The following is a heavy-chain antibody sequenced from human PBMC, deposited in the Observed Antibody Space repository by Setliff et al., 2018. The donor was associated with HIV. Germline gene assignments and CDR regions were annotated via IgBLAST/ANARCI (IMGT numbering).Heavy chain of an antibody. V-gene: IGHV4-4*07. CDR3: ARDRIEVLADSPHDVFDI. CDR1: GDSVSGYY. J-gene: IGHJ3*02. D-gene: IGHD3-22*01. Sequence: TSETLSLTCAVSGDSVSGYYWSWIRQPAGWGLEWIGRVHNSAGSNYNPSLKSRVTMSVDTAKNQLSLKLTAVSAADTAVYYCARDRIEVLADSPHDVFDIWGRGIMVTVSS. CDR2: VHNSAGS.